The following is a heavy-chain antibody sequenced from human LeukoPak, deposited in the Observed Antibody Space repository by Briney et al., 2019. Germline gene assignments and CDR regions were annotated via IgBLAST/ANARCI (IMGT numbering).Heavy chain of an antibody. J-gene: IGHJ4*02. V-gene: IGHV1-69*04. CDR3: ARDGAAYYYDSSAPRVGNY. CDR2: IIPILGIA. D-gene: IGHD3-22*01. CDR1: GGTLGSYA. Sequence: ASLKVSCKASGGTLGSYAISWVRQAPRQGLEWMGRIIPILGIANYAQKFQGRVTITADKSTSTAYMELSSLRSEDTAVYYCARDGAAYYYDSSAPRVGNYWGQGTLVTVSS.